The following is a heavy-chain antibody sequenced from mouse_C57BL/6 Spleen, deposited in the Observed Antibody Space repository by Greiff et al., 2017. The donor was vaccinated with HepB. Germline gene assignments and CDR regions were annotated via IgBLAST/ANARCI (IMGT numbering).Heavy chain of an antibody. Sequence: QVQLQQPGAELVRPGSSVKLSCKASGYTFTSYWMHWVKQRPIQGLECIGNIDPSDSETHYNQKFKDKATLTVDKSSSTAYMQLSSLTSEDSAVYYCARQYYGSSYEDYFDYWGQGTTLTVSS. CDR1: GYTFTSYW. J-gene: IGHJ2*01. D-gene: IGHD1-1*01. CDR2: IDPSDSET. V-gene: IGHV1-52*01. CDR3: ARQYYGSSYEDYFDY.